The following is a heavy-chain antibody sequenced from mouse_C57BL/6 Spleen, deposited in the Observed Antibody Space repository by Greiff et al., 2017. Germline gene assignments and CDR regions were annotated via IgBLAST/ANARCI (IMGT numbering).Heavy chain of an antibody. J-gene: IGHJ3*01. Sequence: QVQLQQSGAELMKPGASVKLSCKATGYTFTGYWIEWVKQRPGHGLEWIGEILPGSGSTNYNEKFKGMATFTADKSSNTADMQLSSLTTEDSAVYCCGGSLFAYWGQGTLVTVSA. V-gene: IGHV1-9*01. D-gene: IGHD1-1*02. CDR3: GGSLFAY. CDR2: ILPGSGST. CDR1: GYTFTGYW.